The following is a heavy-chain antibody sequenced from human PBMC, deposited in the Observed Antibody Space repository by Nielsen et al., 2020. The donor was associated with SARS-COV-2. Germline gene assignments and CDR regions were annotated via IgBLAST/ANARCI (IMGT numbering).Heavy chain of an antibody. CDR2: INPNSGGT. CDR1: GYTFTGYY. D-gene: IGHD2-21*02. CDR3: AARGVVVTLFDY. Sequence: ASVKVSCKASGYTFTGYYMHWVRQAPGQGLEWMGRINPNSGGTNYAQKFQERVTITRDMSTSTAYMELSSLRSEDTAVYYCAARGVVVTLFDYWGQGTLVTVSS. J-gene: IGHJ4*02. V-gene: IGHV1-2*06.